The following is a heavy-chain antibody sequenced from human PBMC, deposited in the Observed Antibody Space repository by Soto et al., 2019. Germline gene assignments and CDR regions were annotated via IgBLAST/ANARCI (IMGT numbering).Heavy chain of an antibody. D-gene: IGHD2-2*01. CDR2: INPNSGGT. Sequence: ASVRVSCQASGYTFTGYYMHWVRQAPGQGLEWMGWINPNSGGTNYAQKFQGWVTMTRDTSISTAYMELSRLRSDDTAVYYCARAVPAARIYYYYYGMDVWGQGTTVTVSS. CDR3: ARAVPAARIYYYYYGMDV. V-gene: IGHV1-2*04. J-gene: IGHJ6*02. CDR1: GYTFTGYY.